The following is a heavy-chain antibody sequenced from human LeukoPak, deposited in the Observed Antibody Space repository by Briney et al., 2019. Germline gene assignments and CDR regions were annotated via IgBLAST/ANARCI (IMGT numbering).Heavy chain of an antibody. CDR3: ARTYPLYYGGNSPFDY. CDR1: GFTFSSYW. Sequence: HPGGSLRLSCAASGFTFSSYWMQWVRQAPGKGLVWVSRIKGDGSSTGYADSVKGRITISRDNAKNTLYLQMNSLRAEDTAVYYCARTYPLYYGGNSPFDYWGQGTLVTVSS. J-gene: IGHJ4*02. CDR2: IKGDGSST. D-gene: IGHD4-23*01. V-gene: IGHV3-74*01.